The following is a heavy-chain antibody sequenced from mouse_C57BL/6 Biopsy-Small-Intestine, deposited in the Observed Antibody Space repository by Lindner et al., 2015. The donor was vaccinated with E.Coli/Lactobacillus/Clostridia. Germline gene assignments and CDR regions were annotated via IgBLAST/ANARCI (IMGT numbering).Heavy chain of an antibody. D-gene: IGHD1-1*01. CDR3: ATTLVATKGTIDY. V-gene: IGHV5-17*01. CDR2: ISSGSTTI. Sequence: VQLQESGGGLVKPGGSLKLSCVASGFTFSDYGMHWVRQAPEKGLEWVASISSGSTTIYYADTVKGRFTISRDNAKNTLFLQMTSLRSEDTAMYYCATTLVATKGTIDYWGQGTSVTVSS. J-gene: IGHJ4*01. CDR1: GFTFSDYG.